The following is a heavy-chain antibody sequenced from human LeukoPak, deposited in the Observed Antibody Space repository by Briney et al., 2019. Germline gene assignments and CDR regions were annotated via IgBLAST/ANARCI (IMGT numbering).Heavy chain of an antibody. CDR3: AKGYYDFWSELGAAFDI. CDR2: ISGSGGST. CDR1: GFTFSSYA. J-gene: IGHJ3*02. V-gene: IGHV3-23*01. D-gene: IGHD3-3*01. Sequence: PGGSLRLSCAASGFTFSSYAMSWVRQAPGKGLEWASAISGSGGSTYYADSVKGRFTISRDNSKNTLYLQMNSLRAEDTAVYYCAKGYYDFWSELGAAFDIWGQGTMVTVSS.